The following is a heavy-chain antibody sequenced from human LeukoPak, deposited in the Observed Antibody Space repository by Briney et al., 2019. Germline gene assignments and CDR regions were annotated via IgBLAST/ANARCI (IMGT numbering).Heavy chain of an antibody. Sequence: SETLSLTCAVYGGSFSGYYWSWIRQPPGKGLEWIGEINHSGSTNYNPSLKSRVTISVDKSKNQFSLKLSSVTAADTAVYYCASPTYCGGDCSDAFDIWGQGTMVTVSS. CDR1: GGSFSGYY. D-gene: IGHD2-21*02. CDR3: ASPTYCGGDCSDAFDI. CDR2: INHSGST. J-gene: IGHJ3*02. V-gene: IGHV4-34*01.